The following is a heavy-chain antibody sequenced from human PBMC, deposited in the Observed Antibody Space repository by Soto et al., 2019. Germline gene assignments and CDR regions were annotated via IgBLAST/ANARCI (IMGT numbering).Heavy chain of an antibody. D-gene: IGHD3-22*01. V-gene: IGHV4-30-4*01. CDR1: GGSISSGDYY. CDR2: IYYSGST. CDR3: ARVAYYDSSGYDLPFDY. J-gene: IGHJ4*02. Sequence: SETLSLTCTVSGGSISSGDYYWSWIRQPPGKGLEWIGYIYYSGSTYYNPSLKSRVTISVDTSKNQFSLKLSSVTAADTAVYYCARVAYYDSSGYDLPFDYWGQGTLVTVSS.